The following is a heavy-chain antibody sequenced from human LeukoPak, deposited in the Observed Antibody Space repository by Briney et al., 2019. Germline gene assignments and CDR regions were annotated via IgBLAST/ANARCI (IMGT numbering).Heavy chain of an antibody. D-gene: IGHD2-2*01. J-gene: IGHJ4*02. CDR2: ISYDGSNK. CDR1: GFTFSSYS. V-gene: IGHV3-30*18. CDR3: ANAAGPYCSSTSCPRFDY. Sequence: GRSLRLSCAASGFTFSSYSMHWVRQAPGKGLEWVAVISYDGSNKYYADSVKGRFTISRDNSKNTLYLQMNSLRAEDTAVYYCANAAGPYCSSTSCPRFDYWGQGTLVTVSS.